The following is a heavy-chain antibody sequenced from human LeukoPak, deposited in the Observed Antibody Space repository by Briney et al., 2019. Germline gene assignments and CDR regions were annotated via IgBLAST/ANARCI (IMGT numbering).Heavy chain of an antibody. Sequence: REASVKVSCKASGYTFTSYGISWVREAPGQGLEWMGWISAYNGNTNYAQKLQGRVTMTTATSTSTAYMELRSLRADAAAVYYCAREFLLDSSGIFDPWGQGTLVTVSS. V-gene: IGHV1-18*04. D-gene: IGHD6-19*01. CDR1: GYTFTSYG. J-gene: IGHJ5*02. CDR2: ISAYNGNT. CDR3: AREFLLDSSGIFDP.